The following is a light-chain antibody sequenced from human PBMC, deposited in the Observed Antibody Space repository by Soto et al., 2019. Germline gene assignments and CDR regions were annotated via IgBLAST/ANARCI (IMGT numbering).Light chain of an antibody. CDR2: DAS. CDR1: QNVTSY. CDR3: PQRSNWPIT. Sequence: EIVLTQSPVILSLSPGERATLSCRANQNVTSYLAWNQQKPGQAPRLLIYDASNRATRIPARFSGRGSGTDFTIIIISLEPDDFAFDYCPQRSNWPITSDGGTKVEIK. V-gene: IGKV3-11*01. J-gene: IGKJ4*01.